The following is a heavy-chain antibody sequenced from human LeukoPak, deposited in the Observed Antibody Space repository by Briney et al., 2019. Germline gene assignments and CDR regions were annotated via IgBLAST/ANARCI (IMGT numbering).Heavy chain of an antibody. J-gene: IGHJ1*01. V-gene: IGHV3-23*01. CDR1: GGSISSGGYY. CDR2: ISDNGGST. D-gene: IGHD3/OR15-3a*01. Sequence: ETLSLTCTVSGGSISSGGYYWSWVRQAPGKGLEWVSSISDNGGSTYSANSVKGRFTISRDNSKNTLYLQMNSLRAEDTAVYYCAREFGLITSHWGQGTLVTVSS. CDR3: AREFGLITSH.